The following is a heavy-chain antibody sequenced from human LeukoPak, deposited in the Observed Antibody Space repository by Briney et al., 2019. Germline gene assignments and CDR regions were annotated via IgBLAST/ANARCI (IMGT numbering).Heavy chain of an antibody. Sequence: GGSLRLSCAASGFTFSSYGVHWVRQAPGKGLEWVAFIRYDGSNKYYADSVKGRFTISRDNSKNTLYLQMNSLRAEDTAVYYCAKDIRGYFDWHTYFDYWGQGTLVTVSS. CDR3: AKDIRGYFDWHTYFDY. CDR1: GFTFSSYG. J-gene: IGHJ4*02. V-gene: IGHV3-30*02. D-gene: IGHD3-9*01. CDR2: IRYDGSNK.